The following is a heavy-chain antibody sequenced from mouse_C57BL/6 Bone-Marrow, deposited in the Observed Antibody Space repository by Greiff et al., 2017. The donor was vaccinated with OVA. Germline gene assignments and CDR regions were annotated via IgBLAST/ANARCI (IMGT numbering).Heavy chain of an antibody. CDR3: ERRGYGSSCWDFDV. D-gene: IGHD1-1*01. CDR2: LSNGGGST. CDR1: GFTFSDYY. J-gene: IGHJ1*03. Sequence: EVQLVESGGGLVQPGGSLKLSCAASGFTFSDYYMYWVRQTPEKRLEWVAYLSNGGGSTYYPDTVKGRFTISRDNAKNTLYLQMSRLKSEDTAMYYCERRGYGSSCWDFDVWGTGTTVTVAS. V-gene: IGHV5-12*01.